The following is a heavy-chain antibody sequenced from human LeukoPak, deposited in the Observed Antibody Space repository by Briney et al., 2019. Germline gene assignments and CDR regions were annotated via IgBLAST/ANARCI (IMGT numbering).Heavy chain of an antibody. CDR2: IIPIFGTA. CDR1: GGTFSSYA. D-gene: IGHD3-3*01. CDR3: ARDPTYYDFWSGYLYFDY. J-gene: IGHJ4*02. Sequence: GASVKVSCKASGGTFSSYAISWVRQAPGQGLEWMGGIIPIFGTANYAQKFQGRVTITADESTSTAYMGLSSLRSEDTAVYYCARDPTYYDFWSGYLYFDYWGQGTLVTVSS. V-gene: IGHV1-69*13.